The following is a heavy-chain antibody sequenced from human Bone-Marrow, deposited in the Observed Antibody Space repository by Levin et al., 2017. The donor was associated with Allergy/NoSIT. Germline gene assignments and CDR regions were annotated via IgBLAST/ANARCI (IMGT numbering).Heavy chain of an antibody. D-gene: IGHD3-9*01. V-gene: IGHV3-11*05. CDR2: ISSSSSYT. J-gene: IGHJ4*02. CDR1: GFTFSDYY. CDR3: ARVFILTGWANDY. Sequence: GESLKISCAASGFTFSDYYMSWIRQAPGKGLEWVSYISSSSSYTNYADSVKGRFTISRDNAKNSLYLQMNSLRAEDTAVYYCARVFILTGWANDYWGQGTLVTVSS.